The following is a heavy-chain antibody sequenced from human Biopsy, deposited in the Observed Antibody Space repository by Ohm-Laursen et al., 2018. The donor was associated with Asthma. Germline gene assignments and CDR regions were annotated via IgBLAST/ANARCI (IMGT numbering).Heavy chain of an antibody. CDR3: ARASVVKHYYYYGMDV. CDR2: ISYDGSDK. V-gene: IGHV3-30-3*01. CDR1: GFTVSRDH. Sequence: SLRLSCAASGFTVSRDHMFWVRQAPGKGLEWVAFISYDGSDKFYADSVKGRFTTSKDNSQNTLDLHMNRLTFVDTAVYYCARASVVKHYYYYGMDVWGPGTTVTVFS. J-gene: IGHJ6*02.